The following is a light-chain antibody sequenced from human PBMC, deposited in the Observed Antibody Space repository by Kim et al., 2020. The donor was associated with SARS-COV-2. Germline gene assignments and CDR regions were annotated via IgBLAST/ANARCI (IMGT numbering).Light chain of an antibody. CDR3: QHYNNWPPWT. Sequence: EIVMTQSPATLSVSPGERATLSCRASQSVSRNLAWYQKKPGQPPRLVMYGASTRPTGIPVRFSGSGSGTDFTLIISSLQSEDFAVYYCQHYNNWPPWTFGQGTKLEI. CDR1: QSVSRN. CDR2: GAS. J-gene: IGKJ1*01. V-gene: IGKV3-15*01.